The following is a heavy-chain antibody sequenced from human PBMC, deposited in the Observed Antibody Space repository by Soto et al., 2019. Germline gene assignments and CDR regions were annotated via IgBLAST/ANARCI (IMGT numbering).Heavy chain of an antibody. D-gene: IGHD3-10*01. CDR2: INPSGGST. CDR3: AREGGLDYYGSGSYYSANYYYYYMDV. J-gene: IGHJ6*03. V-gene: IGHV1-46*03. Sequence: ASVKVSCKASGYTFTSYYMHWVRQAPGQGLEWMGIINPSGGSTSYAQKFQGRVTMTRETSKSTVYMERSSLGSEETAVYYCAREGGLDYYGSGSYYSANYYYYYMDVWGKGTTVTVSS. CDR1: GYTFTSYY.